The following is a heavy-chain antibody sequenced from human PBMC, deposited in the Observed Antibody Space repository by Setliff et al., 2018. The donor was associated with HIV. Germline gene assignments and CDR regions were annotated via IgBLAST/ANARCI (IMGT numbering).Heavy chain of an antibody. Sequence: ASVKVSCKASGYIFTNYGISWVRQAPGQGLEWMGWITGYNGNTNYAEKFQGRVTMTIDTSTSTAYLELRSLRSDDTAVYYCARVGPESLPYTWDDEADTFDIWGQATMVTVSS. D-gene: IGHD1-1*01. V-gene: IGHV1-18*01. CDR3: ARVGPESLPYTWDDEADTFDI. CDR1: GYIFTNYG. CDR2: ITGYNGNT. J-gene: IGHJ3*02.